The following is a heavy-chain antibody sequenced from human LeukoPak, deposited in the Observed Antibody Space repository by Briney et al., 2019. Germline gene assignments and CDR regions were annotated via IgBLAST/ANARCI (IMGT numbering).Heavy chain of an antibody. J-gene: IGHJ4*02. V-gene: IGHV1-18*04. CDR1: GYTSTNYG. CDR3: ARDPASRH. CDR2: VSAYNGNT. Sequence: ASVTVSCKASGYTSTNYGISWVRQAPGQGLEWMGWVSAYNGNTNYAQKLQGRVTMTADTSTSTAYMELRSLRSDDTAVYYCARDPASRHWGQGTLVTVSS.